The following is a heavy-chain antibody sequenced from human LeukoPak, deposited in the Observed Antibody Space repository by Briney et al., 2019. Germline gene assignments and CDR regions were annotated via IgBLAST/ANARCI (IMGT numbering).Heavy chain of an antibody. CDR2: IYHSGST. V-gene: IGHV4-38-2*02. CDR3: ARAMTTVTANWFDP. Sequence: PSETLSLTCTVSGYSISSGYYWGWIRQPPGKGLEWIGSIYHSGSTYYNPSLKSRVTISVDTSKNQFSLKLSSVTAADTAVYYCARAMTTVTANWFDPWGQGTLVTVSS. CDR1: GYSISSGYY. D-gene: IGHD4-17*01. J-gene: IGHJ5*02.